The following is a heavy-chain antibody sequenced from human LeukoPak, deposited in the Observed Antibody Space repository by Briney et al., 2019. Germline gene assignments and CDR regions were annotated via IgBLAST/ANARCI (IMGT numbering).Heavy chain of an antibody. CDR2: IYYSGST. V-gene: IGHV4-61*01. D-gene: IGHD2-15*01. J-gene: IGHJ4*02. Sequence: SETLSLPCSVSGGSDSSDHDYGTWIRQPPGKGLEWSGYIYYSGSTNYDPSLKSRVTISVDTSMNQFYLKLSSVTAADTAVYYCARLSTFIVVGILFFSDSRGQGTLVTVSS. CDR3: ARLSTFIVVGILFFSDS. CDR1: GGSDSSDHDY.